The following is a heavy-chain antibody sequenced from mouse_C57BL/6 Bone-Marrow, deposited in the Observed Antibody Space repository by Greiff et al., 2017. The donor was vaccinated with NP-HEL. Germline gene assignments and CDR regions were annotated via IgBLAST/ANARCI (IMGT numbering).Heavy chain of an antibody. D-gene: IGHD2-5*01. CDR3: ARQHYSNLDY. J-gene: IGHJ2*01. Sequence: DVKLQESGGGLVQPGGSLKLSCAASGIAFSRYWMSWVRRAPGKGLEWIGEINPDSSTINYAPSLKDKFIISRDNAKNTLYLQMSKVRAEDTALYYCARQHYSNLDYWGQGTTLTVAS. CDR1: GIAFSRYW. CDR2: INPDSSTI. V-gene: IGHV4-1*01.